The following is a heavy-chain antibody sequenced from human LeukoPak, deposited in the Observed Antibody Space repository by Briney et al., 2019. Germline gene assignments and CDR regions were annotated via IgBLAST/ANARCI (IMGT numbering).Heavy chain of an antibody. J-gene: IGHJ4*02. CDR1: GGSISSYY. CDR3: ARYYYGSGSYYNGTPLFDY. V-gene: IGHV4-59*01. CDR2: IYYSGST. D-gene: IGHD3-10*01. Sequence: PSETLSLTCTVSGGSISSYYWSWIRQPPGKGLEWIGYIYYSGSTNYNPSPKSRVTISVDTSKNQFSLKLSSVTAADTAVYYCARYYYGSGSYYNGTPLFDYWGQGTLVTVSS.